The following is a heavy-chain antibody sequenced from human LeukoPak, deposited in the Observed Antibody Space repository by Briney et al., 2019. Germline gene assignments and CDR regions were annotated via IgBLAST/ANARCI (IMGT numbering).Heavy chain of an antibody. V-gene: IGHV3-48*04. J-gene: IGHJ4*02. CDR3: ASIYYDILTGYPGPHYFDY. D-gene: IGHD3-9*01. CDR2: ISSSSSTM. CDR1: GFTFSSYS. Sequence: GGSLRLSCAASGFTFSSYSMNWVRQAPGKGLEWVSYISSSSSTMYYADSVKGRFTISRDNAKNSLYLQMNSLRAEDTAVYYCASIYYDILTGYPGPHYFDYWGQGTLVTVSS.